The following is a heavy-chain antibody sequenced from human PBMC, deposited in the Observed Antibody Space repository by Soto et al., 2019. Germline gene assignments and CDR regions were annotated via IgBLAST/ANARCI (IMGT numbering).Heavy chain of an antibody. Sequence: EVQLVESGGGLVTPGGSLTLSCAASGFRFSPAWMNWVRQAPGKGLEWVGLIKSKGGGGTAEYAAPVKGRFIISRDDSKNTIYLQMNSLKPEDTALYYCIWQQDFYYGRAVWGQGTTVSVSS. D-gene: IGHD6-13*01. CDR2: IKSKGGGGTA. J-gene: IGHJ6*02. V-gene: IGHV3-15*07. CDR3: IWQQDFYYGRAV. CDR1: GFRFSPAW.